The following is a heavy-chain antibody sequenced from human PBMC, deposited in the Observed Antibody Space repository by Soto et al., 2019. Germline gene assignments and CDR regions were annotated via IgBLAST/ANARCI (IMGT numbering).Heavy chain of an antibody. D-gene: IGHD2-2*01. Sequence: PGESLKISCQGSGYALSSYWIAWVRQMPGKGLEWMGIIYPGDSDTRYSPSFQGQVTISVDKSITTAYLQWSSLKASDTAMYYCARGYCSATICDPWFDTWGQGTMATVSS. CDR2: IYPGDSDT. CDR3: ARGYCSATICDPWFDT. V-gene: IGHV5-51*01. J-gene: IGHJ5*02. CDR1: GYALSSYW.